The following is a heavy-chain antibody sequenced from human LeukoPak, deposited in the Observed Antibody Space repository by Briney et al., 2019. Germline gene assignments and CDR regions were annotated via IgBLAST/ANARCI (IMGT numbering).Heavy chain of an antibody. J-gene: IGHJ4*02. CDR3: YYYDSSGYSDFDY. CDR1: GFTFSSYA. D-gene: IGHD3-22*01. CDR2: ISGSGGST. Sequence: GGSLRLSCAASGFTFSSYAMSWARQAPGKGLEWVSAISGSGGSTYYADSVKGRFTISRDNSKNTPYLQMNSLRAEDTAVYYPYYYDSSGYSDFDYWGQGTLVTVSS. V-gene: IGHV3-23*01.